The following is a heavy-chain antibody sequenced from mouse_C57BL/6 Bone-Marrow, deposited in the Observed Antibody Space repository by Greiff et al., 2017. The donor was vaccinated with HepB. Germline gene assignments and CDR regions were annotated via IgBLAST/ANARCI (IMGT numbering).Heavy chain of an antibody. V-gene: IGHV1-26*01. CDR1: GYTFTDYY. D-gene: IGHD1-1*01. CDR2: INPNNGGT. J-gene: IGHJ2*01. CDR3: ARENYYGRDYFDY. Sequence: SGYTFTDYYMNWVKQSHGKSLEWIGDINPNNGGTSYNQKFKGKATLTVDKSSSTAYMELRSLTSEDSAVYYCARENYYGRDYFDYWGQGTTLTVSS.